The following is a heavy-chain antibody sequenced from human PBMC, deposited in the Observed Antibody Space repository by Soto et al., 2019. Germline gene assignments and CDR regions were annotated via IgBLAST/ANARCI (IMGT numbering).Heavy chain of an antibody. CDR1: GYTFTSYY. Sequence: ASVKVSCKASGYTFTSYYMHWVRQAPVQGLEWMGIISPGGGSTNYAQKFQGRVTMTTDTSTSTVYMDLRSLRSDDTAVYYCAREGEMPYYYYGLDVWGQGTTVTVSS. CDR3: AREGEMPYYYYGLDV. D-gene: IGHD3-16*01. CDR2: ISPGGGST. V-gene: IGHV1-46*01. J-gene: IGHJ6*02.